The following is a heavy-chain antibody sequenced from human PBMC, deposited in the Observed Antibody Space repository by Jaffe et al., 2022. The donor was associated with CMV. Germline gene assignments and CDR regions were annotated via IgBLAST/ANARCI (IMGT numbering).Heavy chain of an antibody. V-gene: IGHV3-11*01. CDR2: ISSRGTMT. J-gene: IGHJ4*02. Sequence: QVELVESGGGLVKPGGSLRLSCLASGFTFSDNYMNWIRQAPGKGLEWVSYISSRGTMTNYADSVKGRFTISRDNAKNSLYLHMNNLRVEDTAVYYCARGVTGADDFWGQGTLVTVSS. D-gene: IGHD1-20*01. CDR1: GFTFSDNY. CDR3: ARGVTGADDF.